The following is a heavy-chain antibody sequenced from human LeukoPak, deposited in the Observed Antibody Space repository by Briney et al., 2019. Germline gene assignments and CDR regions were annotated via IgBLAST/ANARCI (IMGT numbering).Heavy chain of an antibody. CDR2: IWYDGSNK. J-gene: IGHJ3*02. V-gene: IGHV3-33*01. CDR3: AREYGSSPGTTAGAFDI. D-gene: IGHD2-2*01. Sequence: PGRSQRLSCAAAGFTFSSYGMHWVRQAPGKGLEWVAVIWYDGSNKYYADSVKGRFTISRDNSKNTLYLQMNSLRTEDTAVYYCAREYGSSPGTTAGAFDIWGQGTMVTVSS. CDR1: GFTFSSYG.